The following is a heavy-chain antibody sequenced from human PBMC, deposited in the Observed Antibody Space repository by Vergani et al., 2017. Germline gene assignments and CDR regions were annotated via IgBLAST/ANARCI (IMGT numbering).Heavy chain of an antibody. CDR3: AKSGEGYCSSTSCQYYYYYGMDV. CDR1: GGPISSYS. J-gene: IGHJ6*02. V-gene: IGHV4-4*07. D-gene: IGHD2-2*01. CDR2: SYTRGIT. Sequence: QVQLQESGPGLVKPSEPLSLTCTVPGGPISSYSWSWIGQPAGKGLEWIGRSYTRGITNYNPSLKSRVTMSVDTSKNQFSLKLGTVTAADTAVYYCAKSGEGYCSSTSCQYYYYYGMDVWGQGTTVTVSS.